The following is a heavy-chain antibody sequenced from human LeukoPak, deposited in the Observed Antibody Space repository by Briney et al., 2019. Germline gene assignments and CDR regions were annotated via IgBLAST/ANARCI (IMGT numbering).Heavy chain of an antibody. CDR2: IYYSGST. J-gene: IGHJ4*02. Sequence: SQTLSLTCTVSGGSISSGGYYWSWIRQHPGKGLEWIGYIYYSGSTYYNPSLKSRVTISVDTSKNRFSLKLSSVTAADTAVYYCARVWAGIAARRLTFDYWGQGTLVTVSS. CDR1: GGSISSGGYY. D-gene: IGHD6-6*01. CDR3: ARVWAGIAARRLTFDY. V-gene: IGHV4-31*03.